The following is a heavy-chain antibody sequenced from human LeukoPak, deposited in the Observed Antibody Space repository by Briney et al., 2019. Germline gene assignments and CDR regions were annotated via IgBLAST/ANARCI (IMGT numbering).Heavy chain of an antibody. CDR1: GFTFSSYG. V-gene: IGHV3-33*06. D-gene: IGHD2-15*01. J-gene: IGHJ3*01. CDR3: AKVGRVVVDATDSATDAFDL. CDR2: IWYDGSNK. Sequence: PGRSLRLSCAASGFTFSSYGMHWVRQAPGKGLEWVAVIWYDGSNKYYADSVKGRFTISRDNSKHTLYLQMNSLRAEDEAVYYCAKVGRVVVDATDSATDAFDLWGQGTMVPVSS.